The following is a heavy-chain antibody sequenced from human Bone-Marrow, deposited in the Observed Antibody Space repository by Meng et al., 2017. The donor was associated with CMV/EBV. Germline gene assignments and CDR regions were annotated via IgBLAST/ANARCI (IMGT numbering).Heavy chain of an antibody. CDR1: GFTFSSYS. CDR2: ISSSSSYI. J-gene: IGHJ4*02. CDR3: ARDTDYGSGRGYYFDY. Sequence: GESLKISCAASGFTFSSYSMNWVRQAPGKGLEWVSSISSSSSYIYYADSVKGRFTISRDNAKNSLYLQMNSLRAEDTAVYYCARDTDYGSGRGYYFDYWGQRTLVPVYS. D-gene: IGHD3-10*01. V-gene: IGHV3-21*01.